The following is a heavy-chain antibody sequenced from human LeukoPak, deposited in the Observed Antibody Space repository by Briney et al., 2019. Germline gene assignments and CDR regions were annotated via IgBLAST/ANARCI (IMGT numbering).Heavy chain of an antibody. J-gene: IGHJ6*02. CDR2: IIPILGIA. Sequence: ASVKVSCKASGYTFTGYYMHWVRQAPGQGLEWMGRIIPILGIANYAQKFQGRVTITADKSTSTAYMELSSLRSEDTAVYYCARPLYYYYGMDVWGQGTTVTVSS. V-gene: IGHV1-69*02. CDR1: GYTFTGYY. CDR3: ARPLYYYYGMDV.